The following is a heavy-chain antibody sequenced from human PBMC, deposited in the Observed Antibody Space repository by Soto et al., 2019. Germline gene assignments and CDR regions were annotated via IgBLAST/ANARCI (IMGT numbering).Heavy chain of an antibody. J-gene: IGHJ4*02. D-gene: IGHD3-10*01. V-gene: IGHV4-59*08. CDR1: GGSISSYY. CDR3: ARRYGLRSFDY. CDR2: IYYSGST. Sequence: QVQLQESGPGLVKPSETLSLTCTVSGGSISSYYWSWIRQPPGKGLEWIGYIYYSGSTNYNPSLKSRVTISVDTSKNQFSLKLSSVTAADTAVYYCARRYGLRSFDYWGQGTLVTVSS.